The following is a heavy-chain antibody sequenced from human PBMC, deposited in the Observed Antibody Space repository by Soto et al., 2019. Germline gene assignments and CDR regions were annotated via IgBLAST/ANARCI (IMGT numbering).Heavy chain of an antibody. CDR3: ARDNYDGSGYYFPDY. V-gene: IGHV1-18*01. CDR1: GYTFSSYG. D-gene: IGHD3-22*01. CDR2: ISGYDGDT. Sequence: QVQLAQSGAEVKKPGASVKVSCKASGYTFSSYGFTWVRQAPGQGLEWMGWISGYDGDTKYAQNFQARVTMTTDTSTSTAYMELRSLRSDYTAVYYCARDNYDGSGYYFPDYWGQGTLVTVSS. J-gene: IGHJ4*02.